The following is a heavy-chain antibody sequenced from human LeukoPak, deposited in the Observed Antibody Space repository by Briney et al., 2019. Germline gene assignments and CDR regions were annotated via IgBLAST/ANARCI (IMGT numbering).Heavy chain of an antibody. V-gene: IGHV4-59*01. J-gene: IGHJ6*03. Sequence: SETLSLTCTVSGGSISSYYWSWIRQPPGKGLEWIGYIYYSGSTNYNPSLKSRVTISLDTSKNQFSLKLSSATAADTAVYYCARGLKWPTGYYHMDVWGKGTTVTVSS. CDR3: ARGLKWPTGYYHMDV. CDR1: GGSISSYY. D-gene: IGHD5-12*01. CDR2: IYYSGST.